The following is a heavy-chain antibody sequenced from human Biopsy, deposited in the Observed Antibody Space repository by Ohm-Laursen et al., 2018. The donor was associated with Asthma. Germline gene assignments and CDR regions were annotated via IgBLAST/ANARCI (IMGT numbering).Heavy chain of an antibody. Sequence: ASVKVFCKSLGGTFNTYVIGWVRQAPGQGIGWLGGVNSVFGTTTYPQKFQDRVTITADDSTSTVYMELSSLRSEDTAVYYCARKAGSCISRTCYSLDFWGQGTLVTVSS. CDR3: ARKAGSCISRTCYSLDF. D-gene: IGHD2-2*01. CDR1: GGTFNTYV. J-gene: IGHJ4*02. CDR2: VNSVFGTT. V-gene: IGHV1-69*13.